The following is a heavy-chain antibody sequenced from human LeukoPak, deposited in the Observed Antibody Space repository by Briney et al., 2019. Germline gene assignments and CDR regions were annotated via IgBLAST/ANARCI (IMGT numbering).Heavy chain of an antibody. CDR1: GFTFSSYE. CDR2: ISGSGSAI. D-gene: IGHD3-16*01. Sequence: PGRSLKLSCAASGFTFSSYEMNWVRRAPGKGLEWVSYISGSGSAIYYADSVKGRFTISRDNAKNSLFLQMNNLRADDTAIYYCAKDWGDDWGQGTWSPSPQ. J-gene: IGHJ4*02. CDR3: AKDWGDD. V-gene: IGHV3-48*03.